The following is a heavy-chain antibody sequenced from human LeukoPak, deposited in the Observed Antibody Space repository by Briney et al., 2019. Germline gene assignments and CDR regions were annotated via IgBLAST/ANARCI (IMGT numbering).Heavy chain of an antibody. CDR2: INHSGST. V-gene: IGHV4-34*01. D-gene: IGHD6-19*01. CDR1: GGSFSGYY. J-gene: IGHJ4*02. Sequence: SETLSLTCAVYGGSFSGYYWSWIRQPPGKGLEWIGEINHSGSTNYNPSLKSRVTISVDTSKNQFSLKLSSVTAADTAVYYCARLINVAVAADYWGQGTLVTVSS. CDR3: ARLINVAVAADY.